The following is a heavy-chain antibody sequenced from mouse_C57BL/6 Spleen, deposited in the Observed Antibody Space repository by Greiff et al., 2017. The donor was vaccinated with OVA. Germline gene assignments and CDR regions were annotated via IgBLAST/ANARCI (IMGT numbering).Heavy chain of an antibody. CDR2: INPNNGGT. V-gene: IGHV1-26*01. D-gene: IGHD1-1*01. Sequence: EVQLQQSGPELVKPGASVKISCKASGYTFTDYYMNWVKQSHGKSLEWIGDINPNNGGTSYNQKFKGKATLTVDKSSSTAYMELRSLTSEDSAVYYCARSHYYGSSPLGFAYWGQGTLVTVSA. J-gene: IGHJ3*01. CDR1: GYTFTDYY. CDR3: ARSHYYGSSPLGFAY.